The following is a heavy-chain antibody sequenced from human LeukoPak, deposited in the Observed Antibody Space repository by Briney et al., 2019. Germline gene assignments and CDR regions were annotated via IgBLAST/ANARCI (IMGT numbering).Heavy chain of an antibody. CDR2: TSYSEGT. CDR1: GGSISSSSYY. CDR3: ATADWESFYFDS. D-gene: IGHD1-26*01. V-gene: IGHV4-31*03. J-gene: IGHJ4*02. Sequence: SETLSLTCTVSGGSISSSSYYWGWIRQHPGKGLEWIGFTSYSEGTYYNPSLMSRITISVDRSQNQFSLKMRDVTAADTAVYFCATADWESFYFDSWGQGALVAVS.